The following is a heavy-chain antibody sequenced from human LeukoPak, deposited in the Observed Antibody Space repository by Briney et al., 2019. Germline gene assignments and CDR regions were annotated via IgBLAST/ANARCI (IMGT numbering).Heavy chain of an antibody. CDR2: IYYSGST. CDR1: GGSISSYY. CDR3: ARDLGIARLAFDI. J-gene: IGHJ3*02. D-gene: IGHD1-26*01. Sequence: SETLSLTCTVSGGSISSYYWSWIRQPPGKGLEWIGYIYYSGSTNYNPSLKSRVTISVDTSKNQFSLKLSSVTAADKAVYYCARDLGIARLAFDIWGQGTMVTVSS. V-gene: IGHV4-59*01.